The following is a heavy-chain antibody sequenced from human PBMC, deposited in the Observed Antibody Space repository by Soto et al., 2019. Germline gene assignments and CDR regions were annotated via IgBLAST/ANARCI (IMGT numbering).Heavy chain of an antibody. Sequence: EVHLVESGGGLVQPGGSLRLSCAASGFTFSDHFMDWVRQVPGTGLEWVGRSRNKANRYSTEYAASVKDRFTISRDDSKNSLYLQMNSRKIEDTAVYYYLYCGFYYNLHIMDVWGQGTTVTVSS. CDR1: GFTFSDHF. CDR2: SRNKANRYST. V-gene: IGHV3-72*01. D-gene: IGHD3-10*01. CDR3: LYCGFYYNLHIMDV. J-gene: IGHJ6*02.